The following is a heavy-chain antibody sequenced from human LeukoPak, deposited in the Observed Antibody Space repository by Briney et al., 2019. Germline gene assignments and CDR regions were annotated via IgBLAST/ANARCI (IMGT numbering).Heavy chain of an antibody. D-gene: IGHD1-26*01. Sequence: GGSLRLSCTASGLTFGDYAMRWVRQAPGKGLEWVGFIRSKAYGGTTEYAASVKGRFTISRDDSKSIAYLQMNSLKTEDTAVYYCTRDPMWELWFDYWGQGTLVTVSS. J-gene: IGHJ4*02. CDR1: GLTFGDYA. CDR2: IRSKAYGGTT. CDR3: TRDPMWELWFDY. V-gene: IGHV3-49*04.